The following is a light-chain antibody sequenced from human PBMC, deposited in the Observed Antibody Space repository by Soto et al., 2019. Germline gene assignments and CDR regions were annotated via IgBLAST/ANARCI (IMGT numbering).Light chain of an antibody. CDR2: GAS. Sequence: EIVLTQSPGTLSLSPGERATLSCRASQSVSNNLAWYQQKPGQAPRLLIYGASTRAAGIPARFSGSGSGTDFTLTITSLQSEDFGVYYCQQYNNWPITFGQGTRLEIK. J-gene: IGKJ5*01. CDR3: QQYNNWPIT. CDR1: QSVSNN. V-gene: IGKV3-15*01.